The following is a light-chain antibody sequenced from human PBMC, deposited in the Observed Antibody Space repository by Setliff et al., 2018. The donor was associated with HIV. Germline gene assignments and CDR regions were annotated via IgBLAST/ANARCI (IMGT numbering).Light chain of an antibody. CDR1: SSDVGDYSY. Sequence: VLAQPRSVSGPPGQSVTISCTGSSSDVGDYSYVSWYQQHPGKAPKVIIYDVDKRPSGVPERFSASRSGTTASLTISGLQADDEADYYCCSHAGTAFVFGIGTKVTV. CDR2: DVD. V-gene: IGLV2-11*01. J-gene: IGLJ1*01. CDR3: CSHAGTAFV.